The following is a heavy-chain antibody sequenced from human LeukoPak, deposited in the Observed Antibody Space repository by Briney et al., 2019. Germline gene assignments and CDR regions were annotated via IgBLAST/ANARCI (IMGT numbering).Heavy chain of an antibody. Sequence: GGSLRLSCAASGFTFYTYSMNWVRQAPGKGLEWVSSISSSGTYTYYADSVKGRFAISRDNAKNSLYLQMNSLRAEDTAVYYCARSVDTAMARRGGYFDYWGQGTLVTVSS. CDR3: ARSVDTAMARRGGYFDY. CDR1: GFTFYTYS. CDR2: ISSSGTYT. J-gene: IGHJ4*02. V-gene: IGHV3-21*01. D-gene: IGHD5-18*01.